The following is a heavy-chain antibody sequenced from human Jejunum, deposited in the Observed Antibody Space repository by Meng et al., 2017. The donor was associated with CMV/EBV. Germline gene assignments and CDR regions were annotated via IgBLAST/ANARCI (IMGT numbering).Heavy chain of an antibody. D-gene: IGHD6-25*01. Sequence: QVHRSGPGPGHVYPSEPLSLTGTVSGGSITYYYWSWIRQPAGKRLEWIGRFYYTGSTNYNPSLENRVTMSLDTSKNRFSLNLSSVTAADTAVYYCARAAVDTGDFDLWGLGILVTVSS. CDR2: FYYTGST. CDR1: GGSITYYY. J-gene: IGHJ4*02. CDR3: ARAAVDTGDFDL. V-gene: IGHV4-4*07.